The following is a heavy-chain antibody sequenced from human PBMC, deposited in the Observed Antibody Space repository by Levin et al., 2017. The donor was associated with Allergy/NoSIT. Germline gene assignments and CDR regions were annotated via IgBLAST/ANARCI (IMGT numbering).Heavy chain of an antibody. Sequence: ASVKVSCKASGYTFTNYFIHWVRQAPGHGLEWMAIIDPVNPSGHRTTFAQKFQGRVSLSVDTSTSTVSMEMNALTSDDTAQYYCARDSTTVVTGMDVWGQGTAVAVS. CDR3: ARDSTTVVTGMDV. CDR1: GYTFTNYF. V-gene: IGHV1-46*01. D-gene: IGHD1-14*01. CDR2: IDPVNPSGHRT. J-gene: IGHJ6*02.